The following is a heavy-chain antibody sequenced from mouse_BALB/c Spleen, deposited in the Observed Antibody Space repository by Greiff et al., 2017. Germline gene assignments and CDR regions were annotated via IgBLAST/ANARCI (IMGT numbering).Heavy chain of an antibody. J-gene: IGHJ1*01. CDR2: ILPGSGST. V-gene: IGHV1-9*01. Sequence: QVQLKQSGAELMKPGASVKISCKATGYTFSSYWIEWVKQRPGHGLEWIGEILPGSGSTNYNEKFKGKATFTADTSSNTAYMQLSSLTSEDSAVYYCARWRTGTFWYFDVWGAGTTVTVSS. CDR3: ARWRTGTFWYFDV. D-gene: IGHD4-1*01. CDR1: GYTFSSYW.